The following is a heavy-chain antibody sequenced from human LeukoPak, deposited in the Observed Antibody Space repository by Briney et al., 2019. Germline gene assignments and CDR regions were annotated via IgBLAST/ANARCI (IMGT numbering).Heavy chain of an antibody. Sequence: SETLSLTCTVSGGSISSYYWSWIRQPPGKGLEWIGYIYYSGSTNYNPSLKSRVTISVDTSKNQFSLKLSSVTAADTAVYYCARVGVSRWYIVDPWGQGTLVTVSS. CDR2: IYYSGST. V-gene: IGHV4-59*01. CDR3: ARVGVSRWYIVDP. D-gene: IGHD6-13*01. CDR1: GGSISSYY. J-gene: IGHJ5*02.